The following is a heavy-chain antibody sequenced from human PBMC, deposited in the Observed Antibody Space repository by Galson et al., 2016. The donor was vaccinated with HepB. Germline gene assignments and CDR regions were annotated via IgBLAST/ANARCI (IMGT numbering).Heavy chain of an antibody. CDR1: GGSITSSSYY. V-gene: IGHV4-39*01. Sequence: ETLSLTCTVSGGSITSSSYYWAWIRQPPGKGLDCLGNIYYTGSTNYNPSLKSRVSISIDTSKNQFSLKLTSVTAADTAVYYCARHAYGRGPEFYRDYSWFDPWGQGSLVIVSS. CDR2: IYYTGST. J-gene: IGHJ5*02. D-gene: IGHD2-15*01. CDR3: ARHAYGRGPEFYRDYSWFDP.